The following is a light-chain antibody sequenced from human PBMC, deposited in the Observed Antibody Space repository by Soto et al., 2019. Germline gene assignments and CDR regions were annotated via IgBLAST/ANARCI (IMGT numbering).Light chain of an antibody. J-gene: IGKJ4*01. V-gene: IGKV3-15*01. CDR1: QSVSSN. Sequence: EIVMTQSPATLSVSPGERATLSCRASQSVSSNLAWYQHKPGQAPRLLIYGASTRATGIPARFSGSGSRTEFTLTISSLQSEDFAVYYCQQYYNWPPLTFGGGTKVEIK. CDR2: GAS. CDR3: QQYYNWPPLT.